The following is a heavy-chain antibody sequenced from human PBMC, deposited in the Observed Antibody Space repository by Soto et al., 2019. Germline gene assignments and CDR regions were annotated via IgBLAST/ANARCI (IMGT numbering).Heavy chain of an antibody. Sequence: SETLSLTCTVSGGSISSSSYYWGWIRQPPGKGLEWIGSIYYSGSTYYNPSLKSRVTISVATSKNQFSLKLSSVTAADTAVYYCARESGDTQFGGVIVLFDPWGQGTLVTVSS. D-gene: IGHD3-16*02. V-gene: IGHV4-39*02. CDR3: ARESGDTQFGGVIVLFDP. J-gene: IGHJ5*02. CDR2: IYYSGST. CDR1: GGSISSSSYY.